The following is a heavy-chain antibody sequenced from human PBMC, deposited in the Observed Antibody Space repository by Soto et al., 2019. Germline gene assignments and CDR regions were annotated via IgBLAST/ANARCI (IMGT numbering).Heavy chain of an antibody. CDR3: AKDYWLAYCGGDCYSFTSLIYGMDV. Sequence: GGSLRLSCAASGFTFSSYGMHWVRQAPGKGLEWVAVISYDGSNKYYADSVKGRFTISRDNSKNTLYLQMNSLRAEDTAVYYCAKDYWLAYCGGDCYSFTSLIYGMDVWGQGTTVTVSS. V-gene: IGHV3-30*18. J-gene: IGHJ6*02. CDR1: GFTFSSYG. CDR2: ISYDGSNK. D-gene: IGHD2-21*02.